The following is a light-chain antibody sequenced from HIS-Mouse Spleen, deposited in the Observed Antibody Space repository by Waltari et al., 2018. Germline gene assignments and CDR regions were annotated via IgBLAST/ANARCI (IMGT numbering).Light chain of an antibody. CDR1: QGISSW. V-gene: IGKV1-5*03. Sequence: DIQMTQSPSTMSASVGDRVTITCRASQGISSWLAWYQQKPGRAPKLLIYKASSFESGVPSRFSGSGSGTEFTLTISSLQPDDFATYYCQQYNSYIFTFGPGTKVDIK. J-gene: IGKJ3*01. CDR2: KAS. CDR3: QQYNSYIFT.